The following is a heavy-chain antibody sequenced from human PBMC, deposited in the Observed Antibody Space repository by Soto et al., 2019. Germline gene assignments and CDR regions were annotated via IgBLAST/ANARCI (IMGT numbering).Heavy chain of an antibody. J-gene: IGHJ4*02. D-gene: IGHD6-13*01. V-gene: IGHV3-64D*06. CDR2: ISSNGGST. CDR1: GFTFSSYA. CDR3: VKGYSSSPRAPFDY. Sequence: QPGGSLRLSCSASGFTFSSYAMHWVRQAPGKGLEYVSAISSNGGSTYYADSVKGRFTISRDNSKNTLYLQMSSLRAEDTAVYYCVKGYSSSPRAPFDYWGQGTLVTVSS.